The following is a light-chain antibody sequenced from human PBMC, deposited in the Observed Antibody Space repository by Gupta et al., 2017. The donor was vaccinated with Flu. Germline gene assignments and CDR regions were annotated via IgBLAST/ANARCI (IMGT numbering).Light chain of an antibody. CDR1: TSVSGS. Sequence: PGERATLFCRSTTSVSGSLAWYQQKPRQAPRLLIYDASTRATGVPARFSGSGSGTEFTLTISSLQSEDFALYFCQQYDDWPSFGGGTTVGIK. J-gene: IGKJ4*01. CDR2: DAS. V-gene: IGKV3-15*01. CDR3: QQYDDWPS.